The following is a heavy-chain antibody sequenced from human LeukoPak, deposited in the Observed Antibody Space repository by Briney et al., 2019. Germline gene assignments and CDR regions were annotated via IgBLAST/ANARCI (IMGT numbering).Heavy chain of an antibody. Sequence: GESLKISCKGSGYSFTSYWIGWVRQMPGKGLEGMGIIYPGDSDTRYSPSFQGQVTISADKSISTAYLQWSSLKASDTAMYYCARQTGEPLYDIVVKGNWFDPWGRGTLVTVSS. D-gene: IGHD2-2*01. CDR2: IYPGDSDT. J-gene: IGHJ5*02. V-gene: IGHV5-51*01. CDR3: ARQTGEPLYDIVVKGNWFDP. CDR1: GYSFTSYW.